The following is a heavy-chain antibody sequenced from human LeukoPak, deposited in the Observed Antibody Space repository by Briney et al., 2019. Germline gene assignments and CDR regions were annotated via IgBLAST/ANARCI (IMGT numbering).Heavy chain of an antibody. CDR1: GFNFSTYA. Sequence: GAPRLFWAASGFNFSTYAIQLVRQAPGKGVGWGAVISYDGSHKYYADSVKGRFTISRDNSKNMLELQMNSLTTEDTAVYYCTREVWYDALSFDYWGQGTLVSVSS. J-gene: IGHJ4*02. CDR3: TREVWYDALSFDY. D-gene: IGHD2-15*01. CDR2: ISYDGSHK. V-gene: IGHV3-30-3*01.